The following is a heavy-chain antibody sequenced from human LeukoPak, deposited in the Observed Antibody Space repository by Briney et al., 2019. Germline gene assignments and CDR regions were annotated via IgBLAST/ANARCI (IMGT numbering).Heavy chain of an antibody. Sequence: SVKVSCKASGYTFTSYDINWVRQATGQGLEWMGGIIPIFGTANYAQKFQGRVTITADESTNTAYMELSSLRSEDTAVYYCATAGSYLDAFGIWGQGTMVTVSS. CDR2: IIPIFGTA. CDR3: ATAGSYLDAFGI. J-gene: IGHJ3*02. V-gene: IGHV1-69*13. CDR1: GYTFTSYD. D-gene: IGHD1-26*01.